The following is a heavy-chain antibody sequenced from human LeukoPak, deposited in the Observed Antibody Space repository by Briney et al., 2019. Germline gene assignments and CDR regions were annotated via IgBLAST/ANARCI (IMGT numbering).Heavy chain of an antibody. CDR2: INPNSGGT. CDR3: ARGLIGYCSGGSCYVLNAFDI. Sequence: ASVTVSCKASGYTFTGYYMHWVRQAPGQGLEWMGWINPNSGGTNYAQKFQGRVTMTRDTSISTAYMELSRLRSDDTAVYYCARGLIGYCSGGSCYVLNAFDIWGQGTMVTVSS. CDR1: GYTFTGYY. V-gene: IGHV1-2*02. D-gene: IGHD2-15*01. J-gene: IGHJ3*02.